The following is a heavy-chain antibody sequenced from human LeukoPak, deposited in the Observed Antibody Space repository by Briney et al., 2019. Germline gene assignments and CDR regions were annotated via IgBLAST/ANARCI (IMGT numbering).Heavy chain of an antibody. CDR2: IRYDEINK. Sequence: GGSLRLSCAASGFTFSSYGMHWVRQAPGKGLEWVAFIRYDEINKYYADSVKGRFTISRDNSKNTLYLQMNSLRAEDTAVYYCARVGGSGSYYNAQRDYWGQGTLVTVSS. V-gene: IGHV3-30*02. CDR3: ARVGGSGSYYNAQRDY. CDR1: GFTFSSYG. D-gene: IGHD3-10*01. J-gene: IGHJ4*02.